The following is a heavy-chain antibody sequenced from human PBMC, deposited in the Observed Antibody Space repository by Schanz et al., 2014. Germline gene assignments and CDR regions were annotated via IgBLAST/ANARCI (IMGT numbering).Heavy chain of an antibody. CDR3: ARYGFRKFGVVYGLAV. CDR1: GFTFSDSW. Sequence: VQLVESGGGFVQPGGSLRLSCAASGFTFSDSWMHWVRQAPGKGLEWLSYISRDGTTSYYADSVKGRFTISRDNAKNSLYLEMNSLRVEDTAVYYCARYGFRKFGVVYGLAVWGQGTTVTVS. CDR2: ISRDGTTS. V-gene: IGHV3-11*01. J-gene: IGHJ6*02. D-gene: IGHD3-3*01.